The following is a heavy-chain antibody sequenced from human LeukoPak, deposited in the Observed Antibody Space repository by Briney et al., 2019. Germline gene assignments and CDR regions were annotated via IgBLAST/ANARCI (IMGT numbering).Heavy chain of an antibody. Sequence: PSETLSLTCTVSGGSISSYYWSWIRQPPGKGLEWIGYIYYSGSTYYNPSLKSRVTISVDTSKNQFSLKLSSVTAADTAVYYCARGGYYYDSSGYHPWGQGTLVTVSS. J-gene: IGHJ4*02. D-gene: IGHD3-22*01. V-gene: IGHV4-59*08. CDR1: GGSISSYY. CDR2: IYYSGST. CDR3: ARGGYYYDSSGYHP.